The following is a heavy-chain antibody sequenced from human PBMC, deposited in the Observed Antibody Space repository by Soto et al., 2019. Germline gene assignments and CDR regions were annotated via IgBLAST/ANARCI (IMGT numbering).Heavy chain of an antibody. D-gene: IGHD2-8*01. J-gene: IGHJ4*02. CDR2: IYWDYDI. CDR3: THRRGGPPND. V-gene: IGHV2-5*02. CDR1: GVSLTRTGVG. Sequence: QITLKESGPTLMKPTQTRTLTCTLSGVSLTRTGVGVDWIRQPPGKSLEWLALIYWDYDIRYSPSLKNRLTITKDISKNPVFPTLTSMDPVDTATYYCTHRRGGPPNDWGQGSLVTGSS.